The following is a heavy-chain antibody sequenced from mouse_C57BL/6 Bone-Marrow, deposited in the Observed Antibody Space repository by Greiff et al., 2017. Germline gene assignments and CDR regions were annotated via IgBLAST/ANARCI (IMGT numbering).Heavy chain of an antibody. CDR1: GSNITDYY. V-gene: IGHV14-2*01. Sequence: EVQLQQSGAELVKPGASVKLSCKASGSNITDYYMHWVKQRTEQGLEWIGRIDPEDGDTKYDPNFKGKATITADTSSNTAYLQLSSLTSEYTAVYYCAWCDSDAAMDYWGQGTSVTVSS. CDR2: IDPEDGDT. CDR3: AWCDSDAAMDY. J-gene: IGHJ4*01. D-gene: IGHD2-4*01.